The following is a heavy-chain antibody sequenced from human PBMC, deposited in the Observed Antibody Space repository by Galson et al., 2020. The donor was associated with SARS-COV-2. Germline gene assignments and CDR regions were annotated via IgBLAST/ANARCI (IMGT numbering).Heavy chain of an antibody. Sequence: SETLSLTCTVSGGSISSGGYYWSWIRQHPGKGLEWIGYIYYSGSTYYNPSLKSRVTISVDTSKNQFSLKLSSVTAADTAVYYCARAPHHLAAAGTGAWSAYYYYGMDVWGQGTTVTVSS. V-gene: IGHV4-31*03. J-gene: IGHJ6*02. CDR3: ARAPHHLAAAGTGAWSAYYYYGMDV. CDR1: GGSISSGGYY. CDR2: IYYSGST. D-gene: IGHD6-13*01.